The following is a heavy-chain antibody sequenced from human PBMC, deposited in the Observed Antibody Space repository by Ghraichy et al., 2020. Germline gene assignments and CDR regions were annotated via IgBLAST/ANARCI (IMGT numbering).Heavy chain of an antibody. CDR3: ARDTQGSGYDSSFDI. V-gene: IGHV4-59*01. J-gene: IGHJ3*02. Sequence: SETLSLTCTVSGGSISSYYWSWIRQPPGKGLEWIGYIYYSGSTNYNPSLKSRVTISVDTSKNQFSLKLSSVTAADTAVYYCARDTQGSGYDSSFDIWGQGIMVTGSS. CDR2: IYYSGST. D-gene: IGHD5-12*01. CDR1: GGSISSYY.